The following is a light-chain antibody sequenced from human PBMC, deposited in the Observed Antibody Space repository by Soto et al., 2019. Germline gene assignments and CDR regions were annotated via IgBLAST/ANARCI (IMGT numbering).Light chain of an antibody. V-gene: IGKV3-15*01. Sequence: EIVMTQSPATLSVSPGERVTLSCRASQSISRKLAWYQHRPGQAPRLLMYDTSTRAAGIPARFTGSGSGAYFTLTISSLQPDDFAVYYCQQYNTWRSISFDQGTRLETK. CDR3: QQYNTWRSIS. CDR2: DTS. CDR1: QSISRK. J-gene: IGKJ5*01.